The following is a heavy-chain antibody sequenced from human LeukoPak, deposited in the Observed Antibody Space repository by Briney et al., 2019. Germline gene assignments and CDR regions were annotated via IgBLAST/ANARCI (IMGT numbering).Heavy chain of an antibody. CDR2: ISSSSSYI. CDR3: AKGRGAVAGTSSAFDI. D-gene: IGHD6-19*01. CDR1: GFTFSSYS. Sequence: GGSLRLSCAASGFTFSSYSMNWVRQAPGKGLEWVSSISSSSSYIYYADSVKGRFTISRDNAKNSLYLQMNSLRAEDTAVYYCAKGRGAVAGTSSAFDIWGQGTMVTVSS. J-gene: IGHJ3*02. V-gene: IGHV3-21*01.